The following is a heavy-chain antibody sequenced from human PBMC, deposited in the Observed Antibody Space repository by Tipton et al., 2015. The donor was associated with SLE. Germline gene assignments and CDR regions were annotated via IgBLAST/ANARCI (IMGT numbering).Heavy chain of an antibody. CDR3: AREKISSGYYIEY. J-gene: IGHJ4*02. V-gene: IGHV4-31*03. D-gene: IGHD3-22*01. CDR1: GGSISSGGYY. CDR2: IYYSGST. Sequence: LRLSCTVSGGSISSGGYYWSWIRQHPGKGLEWIGYIYYSGSTYYNPSLKSRVTISLDTSKNQFSLKLTSVTAADTALYYCAREKISSGYYIEYWGQGTLVTVSS.